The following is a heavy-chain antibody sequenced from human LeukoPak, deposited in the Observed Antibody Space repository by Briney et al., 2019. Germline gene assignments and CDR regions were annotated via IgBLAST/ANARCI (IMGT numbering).Heavy chain of an antibody. D-gene: IGHD3-22*01. CDR3: VLDSSGYWGLSY. CDR1: GGTFSSYA. Sequence: GASVKVSCKASGGTFSSYAISWVRQAPGQGLEWMGGIIPIFGTANYAQKFQGRVTITADESTSTAYMELSSLRSEDTAVYYCVLDSSGYWGLSYWGQGTLVTVSS. V-gene: IGHV1-69*13. CDR2: IIPIFGTA. J-gene: IGHJ4*02.